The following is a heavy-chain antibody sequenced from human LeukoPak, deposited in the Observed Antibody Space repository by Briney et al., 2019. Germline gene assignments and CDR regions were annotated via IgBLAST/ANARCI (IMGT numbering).Heavy chain of an antibody. D-gene: IGHD3-3*01. CDR3: ARGDYDFWSGYRPYYYYMDV. V-gene: IGHV3-48*03. CDR2: ISSSGSTI. CDR1: GFTFSSYV. J-gene: IGHJ6*03. Sequence: GGSLRLSCAASGFTFSSYVMNWVRQAPGKGLEWVSYISSSGSTIYYADSVKGRFTISRDNAKNTLYLQMNSLRAEDTAVYYCARGDYDFWSGYRPYYYYMDVWGKGTTVTVSS.